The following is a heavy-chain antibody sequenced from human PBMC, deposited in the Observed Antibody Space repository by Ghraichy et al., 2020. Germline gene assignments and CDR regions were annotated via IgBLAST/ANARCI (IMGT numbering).Heavy chain of an antibody. J-gene: IGHJ6*02. V-gene: IGHV3-21*01. CDR3: ARDMDGYYAMDV. CDR2: ISKFGTYI. Sequence: GGSLRLSCAASGFAFNTYTMNWVRQAPGKGLEWVSSISKFGTYISYTDSTKGRFTVSRDNAKDSVYLQMDSLRAEDTAVYFCARDMDGYYAMDVWGQGTTVTVSS. D-gene: IGHD3-10*01. CDR1: GFAFNTYT.